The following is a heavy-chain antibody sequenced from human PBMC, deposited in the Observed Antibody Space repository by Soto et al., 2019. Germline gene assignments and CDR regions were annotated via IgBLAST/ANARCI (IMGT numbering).Heavy chain of an antibody. CDR1: GGSFSGYY. Sequence: PSGTLSLTCAAYGGSFSGYYWSWIRQPPGKGLEWIGEINHSGSTNYNPSLKSRVTISVDTSKNQFSLKLSSVTAADTAVYYCARSQADYWGQGTLVTVSS. CDR2: INHSGST. J-gene: IGHJ4*02. V-gene: IGHV4-34*01. CDR3: ARSQADY.